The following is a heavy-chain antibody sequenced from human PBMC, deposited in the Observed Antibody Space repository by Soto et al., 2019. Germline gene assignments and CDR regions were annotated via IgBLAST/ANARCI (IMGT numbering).Heavy chain of an antibody. Sequence: SPTLSLTCAISGDSVSSNSAACNWIRQSPSRGLEWLGRTYYRSKWYNDYAVSVKSRITINPDTSKNQFSLQLNSVTPEDTAVYYCARDHIAALDAFDIWGQGTVVTVSS. CDR3: ARDHIAALDAFDI. CDR1: GDSVSSNSAA. V-gene: IGHV6-1*01. CDR2: TYYRSKWYN. D-gene: IGHD6-6*01. J-gene: IGHJ3*02.